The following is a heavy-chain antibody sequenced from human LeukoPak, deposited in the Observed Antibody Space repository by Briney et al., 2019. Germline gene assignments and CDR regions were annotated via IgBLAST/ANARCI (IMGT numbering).Heavy chain of an antibody. CDR2: ISSNGGST. V-gene: IGHV3-64*01. Sequence: GGSLRLSCAASGFTFSSYAMHWVRQAPGKGLEYVSAISSNGGSTYYANSVKGRFTISRDNSKNTLYLQMGSLRAEDMAVYYCARSGGFYYYYYMDVWGKGTTVTVSS. CDR3: ARSGGFYYYYYMDV. D-gene: IGHD6-25*01. J-gene: IGHJ6*03. CDR1: GFTFSSYA.